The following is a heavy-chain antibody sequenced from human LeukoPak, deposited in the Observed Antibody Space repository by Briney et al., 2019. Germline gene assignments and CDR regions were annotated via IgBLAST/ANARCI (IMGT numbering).Heavy chain of an antibody. CDR3: ASVSDGGRRGDY. CDR1: GGPFSGYY. CDR2: IKHSGRN. J-gene: IGHJ4*02. Sequence: PSETLSLTCAVYGGPFSGYYWSWIPQPPGKGLEWIREIKHSGRNNSNTSLKSRVTISQNTSHNQLSVELSSVADADTAVYYCASVSDGGRRGDYWGQGTLVTVSS. V-gene: IGHV4-34*01. D-gene: IGHD3-16*01.